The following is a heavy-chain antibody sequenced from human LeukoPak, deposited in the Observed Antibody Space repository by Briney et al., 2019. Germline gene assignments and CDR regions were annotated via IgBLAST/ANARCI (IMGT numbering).Heavy chain of an antibody. CDR2: ISYHGSNK. CDR3: AKAGIVGATFRMDY. Sequence: GGSLRLSCAASGFTFSSYGIHWVRQAPGKGLEWVAVISYHGSNKYYADSVKGRFTISRDNSKNTLYLQMNSLRAEDTAIYYCAKAGIVGATFRMDYWGQGTLVTVSS. V-gene: IGHV3-30*18. CDR1: GFTFSSYG. J-gene: IGHJ4*02. D-gene: IGHD1-26*01.